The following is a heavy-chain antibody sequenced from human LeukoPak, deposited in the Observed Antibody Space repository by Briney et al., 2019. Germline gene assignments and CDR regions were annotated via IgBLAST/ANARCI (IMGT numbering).Heavy chain of an antibody. D-gene: IGHD2-2*01. Sequence: ASVKVSCKVSGYTLTELSMHWVRQAPGKGLEWMGGFDPEDGETIYAQKFQGRVTMTEETSTDTAYMELSSLRSEDTAVYYCATDGYRHQLLNWFDPWGQGTLVTVSS. J-gene: IGHJ5*02. V-gene: IGHV1-24*01. CDR1: GYTLTELS. CDR2: FDPEDGET. CDR3: ATDGYRHQLLNWFDP.